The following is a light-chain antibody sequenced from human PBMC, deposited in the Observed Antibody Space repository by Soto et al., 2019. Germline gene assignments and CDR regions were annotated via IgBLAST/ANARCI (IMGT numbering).Light chain of an antibody. CDR1: QSVSSSY. Sequence: EIVLSQSPGTLSLSPGERATLSCRASQSVSSSYLAWYQQKPGQAPRLLIYGASSRATGIPDGFSGSGSGTDFTLTINRLEPEDFAVYYCQQYGSSPWTFGQGTKVDIK. J-gene: IGKJ1*01. CDR2: GAS. CDR3: QQYGSSPWT. V-gene: IGKV3-20*01.